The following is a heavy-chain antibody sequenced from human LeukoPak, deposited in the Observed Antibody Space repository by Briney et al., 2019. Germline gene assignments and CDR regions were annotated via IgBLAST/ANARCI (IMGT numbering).Heavy chain of an antibody. V-gene: IGHV3-53*01. CDR1: GFTFSSYW. D-gene: IGHD2-21*02. CDR2: IYSGGST. CDR3: ASLDCGGDCYSTGPGAFDI. Sequence: PGGSLRLSCAASGFTFSSYWMSWVRQAPGKGLEWVSVIYSGGSTYYADSVKGRFTISRDNSKNTLYLQMNSLRAEDTAVYYCASLDCGGDCYSTGPGAFDIWGQGTMVTVSS. J-gene: IGHJ3*02.